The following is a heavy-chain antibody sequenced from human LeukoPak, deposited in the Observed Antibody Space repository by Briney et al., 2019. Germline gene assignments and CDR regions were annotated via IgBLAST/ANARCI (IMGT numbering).Heavy chain of an antibody. Sequence: GESLRLSCGTSVLPLRTQPMSSVRQATGKGLEWVSVFSGRGTSTYYADSVKGRFTISRDNSKNMVYLQMISLRAEDTAVYYCAKDRGGYCSGGRCYWDAFDVWGQGTMVTVSS. D-gene: IGHD2-15*01. CDR2: FSGRGTST. CDR1: VLPLRTQP. CDR3: AKDRGGYCSGGRCYWDAFDV. V-gene: IGHV3-23*01. J-gene: IGHJ3*01.